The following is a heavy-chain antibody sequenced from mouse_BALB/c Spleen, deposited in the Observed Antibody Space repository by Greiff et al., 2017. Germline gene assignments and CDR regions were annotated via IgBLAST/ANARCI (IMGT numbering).Heavy chain of an antibody. D-gene: IGHD2-1*01. CDR1: GYAFTNYL. J-gene: IGHJ2*01. V-gene: IGHV1-54*01. Sequence: QVQLQQSGAELVRPGTSVKVSCKASGYAFTNYLIEWVKQRPGQGLEWIGVINPGSGGTNYNEKFKGKATLTADKSSSTAYMQLSSLTSDDSAVYFCARSDGNYFDYWGQGTTLTVSS. CDR3: ARSDGNYFDY. CDR2: INPGSGGT.